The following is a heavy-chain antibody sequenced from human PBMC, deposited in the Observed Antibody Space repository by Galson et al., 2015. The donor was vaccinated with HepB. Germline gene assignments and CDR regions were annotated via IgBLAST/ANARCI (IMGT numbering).Heavy chain of an antibody. J-gene: IGHJ5*02. CDR3: ARVAAIAAAGTRSNWFDP. CDR2: ISSDGSST. Sequence: SLRLSCAASGFTFSSYWMHWVRQAPGKGLVWVSRISSDGSSTSYADSVKGRFTISRDNAENTLYLQMNSLRAEDTAVYYCARVAAIAAAGTRSNWFDPWGQGSLVTVSS. V-gene: IGHV3-74*01. D-gene: IGHD6-13*01. CDR1: GFTFSSYW.